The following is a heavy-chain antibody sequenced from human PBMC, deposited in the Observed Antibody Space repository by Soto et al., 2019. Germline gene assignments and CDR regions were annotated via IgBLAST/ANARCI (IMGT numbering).Heavy chain of an antibody. CDR1: GVPVRSYA. V-gene: IGHV3-48*01. CDR3: TRDGS. CDR2: ISDSGSTI. J-gene: IGHJ5*02. D-gene: IGHD5-12*01. Sequence: AWSLGLACAASGVPVRSYAMNLVRQTPDKGLEWLSYISDSGSTIHYADSVKGRFTISRDNAKNSLYLQMNSLRADDTAVYYCTRDGSWGQGTLVTVSS.